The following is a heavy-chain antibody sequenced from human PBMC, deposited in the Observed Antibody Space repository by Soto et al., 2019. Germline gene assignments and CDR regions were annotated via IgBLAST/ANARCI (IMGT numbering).Heavy chain of an antibody. D-gene: IGHD3-10*01. Sequence: PGGSLRLSCAASGFTFSSYWMHWVRQAPGKGLVWVSRINSDETSTSYADSVKGRFFISRDNAKNTLYLQMNSLRAEDTAVYYCARAAYFGSGYPPDFDYWGQGTLVTVSS. J-gene: IGHJ4*02. V-gene: IGHV3-74*01. CDR3: ARAAYFGSGYPPDFDY. CDR1: GFTFSSYW. CDR2: INSDETST.